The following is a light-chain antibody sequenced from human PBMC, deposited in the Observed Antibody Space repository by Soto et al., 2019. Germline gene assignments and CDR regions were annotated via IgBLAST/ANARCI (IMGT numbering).Light chain of an antibody. V-gene: IGLV2-14*01. CDR1: TSDIAGYNY. Sequence: QSVLAQRASVSGSPGQSITTSCTGTTSDIAGYNYVSCYQQHPGKAPKLLIYEVTSRASGVSHRFSGSKSGNTASLTISGLQAEDEAEYYCNSYTSASFYVFGTGTKVTVL. J-gene: IGLJ1*01. CDR2: EVT. CDR3: NSYTSASFYV.